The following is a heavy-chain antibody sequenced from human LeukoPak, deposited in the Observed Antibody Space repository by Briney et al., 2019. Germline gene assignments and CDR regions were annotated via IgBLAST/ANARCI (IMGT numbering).Heavy chain of an antibody. CDR1: GGSLSSYY. Sequence: SETLSLTCTVSGGSLSSYYWSWIRQPPGKGLEWIGYIYYSGSTNYNPSLKSRVTISVDTSKNQFSLKLSSVTAADTAVYYCARKVVAKGYYYYYMDVWGKGTTVTVSS. J-gene: IGHJ6*03. CDR2: IYYSGST. V-gene: IGHV4-59*08. D-gene: IGHD5-12*01. CDR3: ARKVVAKGYYYYYMDV.